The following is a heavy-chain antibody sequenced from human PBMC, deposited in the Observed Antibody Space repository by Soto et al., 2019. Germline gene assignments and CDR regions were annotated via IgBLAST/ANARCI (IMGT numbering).Heavy chain of an antibody. J-gene: IGHJ4*02. V-gene: IGHV1-18*01. CDR1: GYTFTSYG. CDR3: AILDIVVVPAAMAY. D-gene: IGHD2-2*01. CDR2: ISAYNGST. Sequence: GASVKVSCKASGYTFTSYGISWVRQAPGQGLEWMGWISAYNGSTNYAQKLQGRVTMTTDTSTSTAYMELRSLRSDDTAVYYCAILDIVVVPAAMAYWGQGTLVTV.